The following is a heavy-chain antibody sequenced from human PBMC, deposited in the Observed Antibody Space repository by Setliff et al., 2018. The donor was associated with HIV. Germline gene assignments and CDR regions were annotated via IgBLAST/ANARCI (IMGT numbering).Heavy chain of an antibody. CDR1: GFTFSSYF. J-gene: IGHJ4*02. D-gene: IGHD3-16*01. Sequence: GSLRLSCAASGFTFSSYFMHWVRQAPGKGLEYVSAISSNGLSTYYADSVKGRFTISRDNSKSTLYLQMNSLRAEDTAVYYCARGGILGYWGQGTLATVSS. CDR3: ARGGILGY. CDR2: ISSNGLST. V-gene: IGHV3-64*02.